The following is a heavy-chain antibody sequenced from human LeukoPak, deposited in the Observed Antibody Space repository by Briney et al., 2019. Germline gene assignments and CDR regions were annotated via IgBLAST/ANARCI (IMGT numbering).Heavy chain of an antibody. CDR2: ISYDGSNK. V-gene: IGHV3-30*18. J-gene: IGHJ4*02. CDR1: GFTFSSYG. D-gene: IGHD1-26*01. Sequence: PGGSLRLSCAAPGFTFSSYGMHWVRQAPGKGLEWVAVISYDGSNKYYADSVKGRFTISRDNSKNTLYLQMNSLRAEDTAVYYCAKAVPSGIVGAPGDYWGQGTLVTVSS. CDR3: AKAVPSGIVGAPGDY.